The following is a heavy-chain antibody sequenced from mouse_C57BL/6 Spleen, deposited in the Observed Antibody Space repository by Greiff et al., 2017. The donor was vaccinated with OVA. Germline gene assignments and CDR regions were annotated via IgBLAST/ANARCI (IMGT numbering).Heavy chain of an antibody. Sequence: EVKLVESGEGLVKPGGSLKLSCAASGFTFSSYAMSWVRQTPEKRLEWVAYISSGGDYIYYADTVKGRFTISRDNARNTLYLQMSSLKSEDTAMYYCTRDGNRVGYYAMDYWGQGTSVTVSS. CDR3: TRDGNRVGYYAMDY. CDR1: GFTFSSYA. D-gene: IGHD2-1*01. V-gene: IGHV5-9-1*02. J-gene: IGHJ4*01. CDR2: ISSGGDYI.